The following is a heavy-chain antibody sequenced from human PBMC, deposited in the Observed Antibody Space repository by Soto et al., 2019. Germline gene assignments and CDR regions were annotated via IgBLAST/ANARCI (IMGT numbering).Heavy chain of an antibody. CDR3: ARGLWSDGMDV. D-gene: IGHD2-8*02. J-gene: IGHJ6*02. CDR2: INYSGTT. V-gene: IGHV4-34*09. Sequence: PSETLSLTCAVYGGSFSGYYWSWIRQPPGKGLEWIGHINYSGTTYYNPSLKSRVTISSDTSLTLFSLKLTSVTAADTAVYYCARGLWSDGMDVWGQGTTVTVSS. CDR1: GGSFSGYY.